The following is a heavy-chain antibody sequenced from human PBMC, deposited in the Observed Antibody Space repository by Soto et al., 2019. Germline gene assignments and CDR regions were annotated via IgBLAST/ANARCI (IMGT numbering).Heavy chain of an antibody. V-gene: IGHV3-21*01. CDR2: ISSSSSYI. Sequence: GGSLRLSCAASGFTFSSYSMNWVRQAPGKGLEWVSSISSSSSYIYYADSVKGRFTISRDNAKNSLYLQMNSLRAEDTAVYYCARLRRGYCSGGSCYSGYYYYYMDVWGKGTTVTVSS. D-gene: IGHD2-15*01. J-gene: IGHJ6*03. CDR3: ARLRRGYCSGGSCYSGYYYYYMDV. CDR1: GFTFSSYS.